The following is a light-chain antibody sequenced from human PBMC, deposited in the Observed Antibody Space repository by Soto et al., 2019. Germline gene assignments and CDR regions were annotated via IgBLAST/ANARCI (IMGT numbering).Light chain of an antibody. Sequence: EIVMTQSPDTLSLSPGQRATLTCRASQSVSSSYLAWYQQKPGQVPRLLMYASSTRTAAFPARFSGSGSGTEFTLTITSLQSEDFAVYYCQQYNFWPLSFGGGTKVDI. J-gene: IGKJ4*01. CDR2: ASS. CDR3: QQYNFWPLS. V-gene: IGKV3-15*01. CDR1: QSVSSSY.